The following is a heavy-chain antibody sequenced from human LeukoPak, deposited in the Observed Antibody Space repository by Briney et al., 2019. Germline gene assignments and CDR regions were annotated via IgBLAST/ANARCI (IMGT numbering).Heavy chain of an antibody. V-gene: IGHV1-18*01. Sequence: ASVKVSCKASGYTFTSYGISWVRQAPGQGLEWMGWISAYNGNTNYAQKLQGRVTMTRDTSTSTVYMELNSLRSEDTAVYYCARSIFGVGLYYYYGMDVWGQGTTVTVSS. D-gene: IGHD3-3*01. CDR2: ISAYNGNT. CDR1: GYTFTSYG. CDR3: ARSIFGVGLYYYYGMDV. J-gene: IGHJ6*02.